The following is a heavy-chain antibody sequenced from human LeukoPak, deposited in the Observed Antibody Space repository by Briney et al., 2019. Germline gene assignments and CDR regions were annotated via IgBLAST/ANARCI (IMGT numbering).Heavy chain of an antibody. V-gene: IGHV3-23*01. J-gene: IGHJ4*02. CDR3: AKSLAGAVAGSRGLDY. D-gene: IGHD6-19*01. Sequence: GGSLRLSCAASGFTFSSYAMSWVRQAPGKGLEWVSAISGGGGAYYADSVKGRITISRDNSKNTLYLQMNSLRAEDTAIYYCAKSLAGAVAGSRGLDYWGQGTLVTVSS. CDR1: GFTFSSYA. CDR2: ISGGGGA.